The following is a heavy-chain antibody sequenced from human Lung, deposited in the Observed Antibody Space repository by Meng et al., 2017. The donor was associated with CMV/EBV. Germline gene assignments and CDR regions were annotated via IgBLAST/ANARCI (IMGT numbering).Heavy chain of an antibody. CDR1: GGSISSSKW. CDR2: IYYSGSN. CDR3: ARGVYENSGYFVSLDY. V-gene: IGHV4-4*02. J-gene: IGHJ4*02. D-gene: IGHD3-22*01. Sequence: WETLSLTCGVSGGSISSSKWWSWVRQFPGKGLEWIGEIYYSGSNKRNPSLKSRVTISIDKSKNQFSLKLTSVTAADPAVYYCARGVYENSGYFVSLDYWGQGTLVTVSS.